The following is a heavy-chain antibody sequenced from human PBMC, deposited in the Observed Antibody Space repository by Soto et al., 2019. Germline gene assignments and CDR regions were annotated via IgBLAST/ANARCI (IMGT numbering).Heavy chain of an antibody. J-gene: IGHJ2*01. CDR3: ARIREYPPGVGPYWYFDL. Sequence: SGPTLVNPTETLTLTCTVSGFSLSNARMGVSWIRQPPGKALEWLAHIFSNDEKSYSTPLKSRLTISKDTSKSQVVLTMTNMDPVDTATYYCARIREYPPGVGPYWYFDLWGRGTLVTVSS. CDR1: GFSLSNARMG. CDR2: IFSNDEK. V-gene: IGHV2-26*01. D-gene: IGHD3-10*01.